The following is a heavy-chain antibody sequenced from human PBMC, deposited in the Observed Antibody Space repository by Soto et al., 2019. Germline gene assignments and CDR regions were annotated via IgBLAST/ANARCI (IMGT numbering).Heavy chain of an antibody. D-gene: IGHD6-6*01. J-gene: IGHJ6*02. V-gene: IGHV3-21*01. CDR1: GFTFNTYS. CDR2: ISNTGAHI. CDR3: VRERQFVRDFYYGMDV. Sequence: EVHLVDSGGGLVKPGGSLRLSCAASGFTFNTYSMTWVRQAPGQGLEWVSPISNTGAHIYYADSVRGRFTISRDNAKNSLYLQMNSLTAEDTAVYYCVRERQFVRDFYYGMDVWGRGTTVTVSS.